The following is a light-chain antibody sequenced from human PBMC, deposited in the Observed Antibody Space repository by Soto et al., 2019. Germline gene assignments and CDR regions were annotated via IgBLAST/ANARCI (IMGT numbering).Light chain of an antibody. CDR3: QQYGSSSWT. V-gene: IGKV3-20*01. Sequence: EIVLTQSPGTLSLSPGERATLSCRASQSVSSSYLAWYQQKPGQAPRLLIYGASSRATGIPDRFSGSGSETASTLTISRLEPEEFAVYYCQQYGSSSWTFGQGTKVEMK. CDR2: GAS. J-gene: IGKJ1*01. CDR1: QSVSSSY.